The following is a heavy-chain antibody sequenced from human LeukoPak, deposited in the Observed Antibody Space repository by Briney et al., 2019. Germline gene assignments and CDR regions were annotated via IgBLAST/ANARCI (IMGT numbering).Heavy chain of an antibody. D-gene: IGHD3-3*02. J-gene: IGHJ6*03. CDR1: GYTFTDSY. Sequence: ASVKVSCKASGYTFTDSYIHWVRQAPGQGLEWMGWINPKRGDTNYAQKFQGRVTMTRDTSISTVYMELSRLRSDDTAVYYCASGRTIFYYYMDVWGKGTTVTISS. V-gene: IGHV1-2*02. CDR3: ASGRTIFYYYMDV. CDR2: INPKRGDT.